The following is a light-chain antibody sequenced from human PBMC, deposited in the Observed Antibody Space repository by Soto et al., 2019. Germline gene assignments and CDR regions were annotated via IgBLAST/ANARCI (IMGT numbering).Light chain of an antibody. V-gene: IGLV2-11*01. Sequence: QSALTQPRSVSGSPGQSVTISCTGTSSDVGGYKYVSWYQQHPGKAPKLMISDVTKRPAGVPDRFSGSKSGNTASLTISGLQAEDEADYYCCSYAGSYTFYVFGTGTKVTV. CDR2: DVT. CDR1: SSDVGGYKY. J-gene: IGLJ1*01. CDR3: CSYAGSYTFYV.